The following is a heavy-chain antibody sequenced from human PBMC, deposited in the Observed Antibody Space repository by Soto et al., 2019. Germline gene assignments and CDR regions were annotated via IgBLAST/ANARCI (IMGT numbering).Heavy chain of an antibody. V-gene: IGHV3-7*01. J-gene: IGHJ4*02. D-gene: IGHD5-12*01. CDR2: IKQDGSEK. Sequence: GGSLRLSCAASGFTFSSYWMSWVRQAPGKGLEWVANIKQDGSEKYYVDSVKGRFTISRDNAKNSLYLQMNSLRAEDTAVYYCARSGYSGYDLLDYWGQGTLVTVSS. CDR1: GFTFSSYW. CDR3: ARSGYSGYDLLDY.